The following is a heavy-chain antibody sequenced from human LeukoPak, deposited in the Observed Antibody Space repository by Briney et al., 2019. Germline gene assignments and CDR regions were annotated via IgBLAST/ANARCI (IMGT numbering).Heavy chain of an antibody. CDR2: ISSSGSTI. CDR1: GFTFSDYY. Sequence: GGSLRLSCAASGFTFSDYYMSWIRQAPGKGLEWVSYISSSGSTIYYADSVKGRFTISRDNAKNSLYLQMNSLRAEDTAVYYCARDAAEDIAAADNNWFDPWGQGTLVTVSS. V-gene: IGHV3-11*01. CDR3: ARDAAEDIAAADNNWFDP. D-gene: IGHD6-13*01. J-gene: IGHJ5*02.